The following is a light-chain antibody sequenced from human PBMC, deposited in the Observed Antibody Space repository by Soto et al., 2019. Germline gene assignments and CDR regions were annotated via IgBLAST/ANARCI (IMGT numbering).Light chain of an antibody. CDR2: DAS. CDR3: QQYSNWPPLYT. V-gene: IGKV3-15*01. Sequence: EIVMTHSPATLSVSPGERATLSCRASQSVSSYLDWYQQKPGLPPRLLIYDASTRATGIPDRFSGSGSGTDFTLTISSLQSADFAVYYCQQYSNWPPLYTFGRGTKLEIK. CDR1: QSVSSY. J-gene: IGKJ2*01.